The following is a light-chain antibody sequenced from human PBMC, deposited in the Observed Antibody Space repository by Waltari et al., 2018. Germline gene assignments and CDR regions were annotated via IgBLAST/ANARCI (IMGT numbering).Light chain of an antibody. CDR2: GAA. Sequence: ELGLMQFPGSLSSSPGERATLSFRASQIFSRALASYQKKPGQAPRLLSFGAANRATGIPDRFSGSGSETDFSLTISRLGPEDFAVYYCQHYVRLPATFGRGTKVEIK. CDR1: QIFSRA. V-gene: IGKV3-20*01. J-gene: IGKJ1*01. CDR3: QHYVRLPAT.